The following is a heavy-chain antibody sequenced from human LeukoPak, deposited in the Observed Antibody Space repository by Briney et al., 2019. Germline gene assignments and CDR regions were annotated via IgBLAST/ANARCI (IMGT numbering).Heavy chain of an antibody. Sequence: PSETLSLTCSVYSGSFSGYYWSWIRQPPGKGLEWIGSIYYSGVSYYNTSLKSRVTISVDTSKNQFSLNLNSVTAADTAFYYCASDRIWFGESTNEYWGQGTLVTVSS. D-gene: IGHD3-10*01. CDR2: IYYSGVS. J-gene: IGHJ4*02. CDR3: ASDRIWFGESTNEY. CDR1: SGSFSGYY. V-gene: IGHV4-34*01.